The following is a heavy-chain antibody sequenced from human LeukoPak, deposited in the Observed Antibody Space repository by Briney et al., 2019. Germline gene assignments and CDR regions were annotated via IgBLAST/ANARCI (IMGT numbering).Heavy chain of an antibody. CDR1: GFTFSSYG. CDR2: ISYDGSNK. CDR3: AKSGFGYSYVGY. J-gene: IGHJ4*02. Sequence: GGSLRLSCAASGFTFSSYGMHWVRQAPGKGLEWVAVISYDGSNKYYADSVKGRFTISRDNSKNTLYLQMNSLRAEDTAVYYCAKSGFGYSYVGYWGQGTLVTVSS. D-gene: IGHD5-18*01. V-gene: IGHV3-30*18.